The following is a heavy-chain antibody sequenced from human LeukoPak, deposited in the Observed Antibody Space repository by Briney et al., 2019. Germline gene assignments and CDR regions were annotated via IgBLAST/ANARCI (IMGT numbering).Heavy chain of an antibody. CDR1: GASISSYY. V-gene: IGHV4-59*12. Sequence: SETLSLTCTVSGASISSYYWSWIRQPPGKGLEWIGYIYYSGSTNYNPSLKSRVTISVDRSKNQFSLKLSSVTAADTAVYYCARTEANWGLFDYWGQGTLVTVSS. CDR3: ARTEANWGLFDY. D-gene: IGHD7-27*01. J-gene: IGHJ4*02. CDR2: IYYSGST.